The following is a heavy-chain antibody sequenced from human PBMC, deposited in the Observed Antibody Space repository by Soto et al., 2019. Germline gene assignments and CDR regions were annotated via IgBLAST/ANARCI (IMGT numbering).Heavy chain of an antibody. J-gene: IGHJ6*02. CDR2: IIPIFGTA. Sequence: KVSCKASGGTFSSYAISWVRQAPGQGLEWMGGIIPIFGTANYAQKFQGRVTITADESTSTAYMELSSLRSEDTAVYYCARLLEISSGSFYYYGMDVWGQGTTVTVSS. V-gene: IGHV1-69*01. CDR3: ARLLEISSGSFYYYGMDV. CDR1: GGTFSSYA. D-gene: IGHD3-10*01.